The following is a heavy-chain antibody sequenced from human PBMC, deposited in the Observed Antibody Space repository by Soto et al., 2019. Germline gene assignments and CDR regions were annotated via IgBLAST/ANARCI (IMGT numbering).Heavy chain of an antibody. CDR1: GGSISSAGYY. D-gene: IGHD3-10*01. CDR3: ARDAHYCSGAYGLDV. J-gene: IGHJ6*02. V-gene: IGHV4-31*03. CDR2: IYYSGTT. Sequence: QVQLQESGPGLVKPSQTLSLTCTVSGGSISSAGYYWSWIRQHPGKGLEWIGYIYYSGTTYYNPSLLSRVTISVDTSKNQCSLKLSSVTAADTAVYYCARDAHYCSGAYGLDVWGQGTTVTVSS.